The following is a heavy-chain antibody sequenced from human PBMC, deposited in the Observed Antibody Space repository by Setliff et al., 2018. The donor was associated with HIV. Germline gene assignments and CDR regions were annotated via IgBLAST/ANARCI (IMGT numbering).Heavy chain of an antibody. CDR1: GFKFKNYN. D-gene: IGHD3-10*01. J-gene: IGHJ4*02. Sequence: PGGSLRLSCVGSGFKFKNYNMNWVRQAPGKGLEWISSISSDSRYIYYADSVKGRFTISRDNSKNTLYLQMNSLRADDTAVYYCAPPPRGGPGFSYWGQGTLVTVSS. V-gene: IGHV3-21*04. CDR2: ISSDSRYI. CDR3: APPPRGGPGFSY.